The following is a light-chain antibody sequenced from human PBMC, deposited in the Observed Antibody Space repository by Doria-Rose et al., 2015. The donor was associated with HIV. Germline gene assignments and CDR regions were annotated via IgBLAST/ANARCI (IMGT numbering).Light chain of an antibody. Sequence: EIVMTQSPGTLSLSPGERATLSCRASQSFSSTYLAWYQQKPGQAPSLLIYDGSTSATGSPDRFSASGSGTDFTPTINRLEPEDFALYYCHQYGTSWTFGQGTKVEI. J-gene: IGKJ1*01. V-gene: IGKV3-20*01. CDR3: HQYGTSWT. CDR2: DGS. CDR1: QSFSSTY.